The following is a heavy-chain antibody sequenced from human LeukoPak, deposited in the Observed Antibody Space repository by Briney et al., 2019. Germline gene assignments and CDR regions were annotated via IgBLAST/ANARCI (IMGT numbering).Heavy chain of an antibody. CDR2: INPNSGGT. Sequence: GASVKVSCRASGYTFTGYYMHWVRQAPGQGLKWMGWINPNSGGTNYAQKFQGRVTMTRDTSISTAYMELSRLRSDDTAVYYCARELGYCSSTSCYEDPYYYYGMDVWGRGTTVTVSS. CDR1: GYTFTGYY. D-gene: IGHD2-2*01. V-gene: IGHV1-2*02. CDR3: ARELGYCSSTSCYEDPYYYYGMDV. J-gene: IGHJ6*02.